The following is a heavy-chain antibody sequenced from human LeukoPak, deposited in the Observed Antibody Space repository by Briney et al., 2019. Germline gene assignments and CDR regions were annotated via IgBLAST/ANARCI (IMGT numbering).Heavy chain of an antibody. CDR1: GFTFSSYV. CDR3: AKSAIWGNAFDI. J-gene: IGHJ3*02. CDR2: IVGSGFST. D-gene: IGHD7-27*01. Sequence: GRSLRLSCAASGFTFSSYVMNWVRQAPGKGLEWVSAIVGSGFSTYYADSVKGRFTISRDNSKNTLYLQMNSLRAEDTAVYYCAKSAIWGNAFDIWGQGTMVTVSS. V-gene: IGHV3-23*01.